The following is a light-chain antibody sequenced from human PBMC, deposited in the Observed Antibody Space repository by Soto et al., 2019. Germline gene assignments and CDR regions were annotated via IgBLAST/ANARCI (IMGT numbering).Light chain of an antibody. Sequence: EIVMTQSPFTLSVCRGERATLSCIASQSVYSKLAWYQQKPGQAPRLLIYGVSTRATGIPARFSGSGSGTAFTLTISRLDPEDFAVYYCHQYGNSPTWTFGQGTKVDIK. J-gene: IGKJ1*01. CDR3: HQYGNSPTWT. CDR1: QSVYSK. CDR2: GVS. V-gene: IGKV3-15*01.